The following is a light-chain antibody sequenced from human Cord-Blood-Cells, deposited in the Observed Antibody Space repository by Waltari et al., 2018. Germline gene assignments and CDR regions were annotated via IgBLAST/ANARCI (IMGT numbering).Light chain of an antibody. CDR2: DAS. CDR1: QDISNY. J-gene: IGKJ4*01. V-gene: IGKV1-33*01. Sequence: DIQMTQSPSSLSASVGDRVTITCQASQDISNYLNWYQQKPGKAPKLLIYDASNLETGVPSRFSGSGSGTDFTFTISSLQPEDIATYYCQQWLTFGGGTKVVIK. CDR3: QQWLT.